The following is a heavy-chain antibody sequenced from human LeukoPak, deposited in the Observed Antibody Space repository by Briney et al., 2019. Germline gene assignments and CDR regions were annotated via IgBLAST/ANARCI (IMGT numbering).Heavy chain of an antibody. CDR3: MIWFGGRDY. CDR1: GFTFSNYA. J-gene: IGHJ4*02. V-gene: IGHV3-23*01. D-gene: IGHD3-10*01. Sequence: GGSLRLSCVASGFTFSNYAMSWVRQAPGKGLEWVSTISSTGSTTYYVDSVKGRITISRDNSKNTLFLQMNSLRAEDTAVYYCMIWFGGRDYWGQGTLVTVSS. CDR2: ISSTGSTT.